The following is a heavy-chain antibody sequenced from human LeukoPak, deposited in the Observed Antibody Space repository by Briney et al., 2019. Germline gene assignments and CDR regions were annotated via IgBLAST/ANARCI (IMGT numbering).Heavy chain of an antibody. CDR3: VRVCTKSSRWYHFDN. J-gene: IGHJ4*02. CDR1: GFTITDHH. V-gene: IGHV3-72*01. D-gene: IGHD6-13*01. CDR2: SQTTKPNSCTT. Sequence: QTGGSLRLSCAASGFTITDHHMDWARHAPGKGMEWVGRSQTTKPNSCTTEYAASVKGRFTISRDDSKNSLYLQENSLKTEDTAVYYCVRVCTKSSRWYHFDNWGQGTLVSVSS.